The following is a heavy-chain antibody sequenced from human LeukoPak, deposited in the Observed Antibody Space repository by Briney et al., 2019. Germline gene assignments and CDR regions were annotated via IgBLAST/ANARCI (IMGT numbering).Heavy chain of an antibody. CDR2: MNPNSGGT. Sequence: ASVKVSCKTSGYXFTAYYIHWLRQAPGQGHEWMGWMNPNSGGTKYAQTFQGRVTLTRDTSISTAYLELSSLTSDDTAVYFCARQGSNSSGWYPVDDWGQGTLVTVSS. D-gene: IGHD6-19*01. V-gene: IGHV1-2*02. J-gene: IGHJ4*02. CDR1: GYXFTAYY. CDR3: ARQGSNSSGWYPVDD.